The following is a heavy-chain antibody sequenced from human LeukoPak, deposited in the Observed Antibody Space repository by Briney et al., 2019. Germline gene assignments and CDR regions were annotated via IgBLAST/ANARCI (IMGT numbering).Heavy chain of an antibody. V-gene: IGHV3-53*01. Sequence: GGSLRLSCAASGFTVSSNYMSWVRQAPGKGLEWVSVIYSGGSTYYADSVKGRFTISRDNSKNTLYLQMNSPRAEDTAVYYCARARDHKTRDWAYYFDYWGQGTLVTVSS. D-gene: IGHD5-24*01. CDR2: IYSGGST. J-gene: IGHJ4*02. CDR1: GFTVSSNY. CDR3: ARARDHKTRDWAYYFDY.